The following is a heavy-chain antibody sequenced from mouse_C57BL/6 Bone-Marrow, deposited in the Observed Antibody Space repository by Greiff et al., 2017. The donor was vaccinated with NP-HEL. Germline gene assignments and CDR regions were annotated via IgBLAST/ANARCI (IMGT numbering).Heavy chain of an antibody. Sequence: EVHLVESGGGLVKPGGSLKLSCAASGFTFSSYAMSWVRQTPEKRLEWVATISDGGSYTYYPDNVKGRFTISRDNAKNNLYLQMSHLKSEDTYMYYCQRDGDYDYGSWFAYWGQGTLVTVSA. CDR1: GFTFSSYA. D-gene: IGHD2-4*01. V-gene: IGHV5-4*01. CDR3: QRDGDYDYGSWFAY. CDR2: ISDGGSYT. J-gene: IGHJ3*01.